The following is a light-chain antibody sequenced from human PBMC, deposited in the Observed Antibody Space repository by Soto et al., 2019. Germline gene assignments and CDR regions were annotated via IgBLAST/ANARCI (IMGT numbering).Light chain of an antibody. CDR3: VLYLGSGKSL. J-gene: IGLJ3*02. V-gene: IGLV8-61*01. CDR1: SGSVSSSYY. Sequence: QTVVTQEPSFSVSPGGTITLTCGLNSGSVSSSYYPSWYQQTPGQAPRTLIHSTNTRSAGVPDRFSGSILGNKAALTITGAQTDDESVYYCVLYLGSGKSLFGGGTKLTVL. CDR2: STN.